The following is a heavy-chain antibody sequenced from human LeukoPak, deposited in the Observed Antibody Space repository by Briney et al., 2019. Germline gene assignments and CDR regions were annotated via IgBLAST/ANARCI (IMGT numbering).Heavy chain of an antibody. J-gene: IGHJ4*02. CDR1: GGSISSYY. V-gene: IGHV4-59*12. Sequence: SETLSLTCTVSGGSISSYYWSWIRQPPGKGLEWVGEIYHSGSTNYNPSLKSRVTISVDKSKNQFSLKLSSVTAADTAVYYCARVLGYCSGGSCLHFDYWGQGTLVTVSS. D-gene: IGHD2-15*01. CDR2: IYHSGST. CDR3: ARVLGYCSGGSCLHFDY.